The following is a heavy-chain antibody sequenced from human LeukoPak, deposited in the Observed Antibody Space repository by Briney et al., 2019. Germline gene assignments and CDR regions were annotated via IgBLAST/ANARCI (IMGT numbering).Heavy chain of an antibody. CDR1: GFTFSSYA. D-gene: IGHD4-17*01. J-gene: IGHJ4*02. CDR3: ARGDPMTTVTTPFDY. V-gene: IGHV3-30-3*01. Sequence: PGRSLRLSCAASGFTFSSYAMHWVRQAPGKGLEWVAVISYDGSNKYYADSVKGRFTISRDNSKNTLYLQMNSLRAEDTAVYYCARGDPMTTVTTPFDYWGQGTLVTVSS. CDR2: ISYDGSNK.